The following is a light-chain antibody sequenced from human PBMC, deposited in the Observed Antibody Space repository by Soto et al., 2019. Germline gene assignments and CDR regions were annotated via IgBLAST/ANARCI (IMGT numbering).Light chain of an antibody. V-gene: IGKV3-15*01. CDR3: QQYYSTPLT. CDR2: GIS. Sequence: EIVMTQSPATLSVSPGETATLSCRASQSLTSYLAWYQQKPDQAPRLLIYGISTRATDIPARFSGSGSGTEFTLTISSLQSEDFAVYYCQQYYSTPLTFGGGTKVEIK. CDR1: QSLTSY. J-gene: IGKJ4*01.